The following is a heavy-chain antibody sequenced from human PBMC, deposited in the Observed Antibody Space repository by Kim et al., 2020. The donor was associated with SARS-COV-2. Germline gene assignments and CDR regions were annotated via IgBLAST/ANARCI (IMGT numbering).Heavy chain of an antibody. D-gene: IGHD3-16*01. Sequence: YYNPSLESRVTLSIDTSKNQFSLKLTSVTAPDTAVYYCAGDWGHTGNLDTWGQGTLVTVSS. CDR3: AGDWGHTGNLDT. J-gene: IGHJ5*02. V-gene: IGHV4-30-2*04.